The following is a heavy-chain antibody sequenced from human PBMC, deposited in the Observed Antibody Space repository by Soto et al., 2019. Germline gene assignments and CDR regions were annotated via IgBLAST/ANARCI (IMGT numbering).Heavy chain of an antibody. CDR2: INHSGST. CDR3: ARDKMTGLFDY. V-gene: IGHV4-34*01. J-gene: IGHJ4*02. D-gene: IGHD3-9*01. Sequence: QVQLQQWGAGLLKPSETLSLTCAVYGGSFSGYYWTWIRQPPGTGLEWIGEINHSGSTNYNPSLKSRVTISVDTSKHQFALKLTSVTAADTAVYYCARDKMTGLFDYWGQGTLVTVSS. CDR1: GGSFSGYY.